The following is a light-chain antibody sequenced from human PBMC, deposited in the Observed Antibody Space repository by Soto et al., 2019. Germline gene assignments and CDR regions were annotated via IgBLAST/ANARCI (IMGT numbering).Light chain of an antibody. CDR3: QQYGSSTIT. J-gene: IGKJ5*01. CDR1: QSVSRSY. V-gene: IGKV3-20*01. Sequence: EIVLTQSPGTLSLSPGERATLSCRASQSVSRSYLAWYLQKPGQSPRLLIYGASRRATGIPDTFSGSGAGPDFTLTISRLEPEDVAVYDCQQYGSSTITLGQGTRLEIK. CDR2: GAS.